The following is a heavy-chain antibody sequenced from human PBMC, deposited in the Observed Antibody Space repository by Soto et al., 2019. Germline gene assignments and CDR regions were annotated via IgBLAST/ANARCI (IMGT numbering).Heavy chain of an antibody. CDR2: IYSGGST. V-gene: IGHV3-53*01. CDR3: ARGTVMATITHYYYCYGMDV. J-gene: IGHJ6*02. CDR1: GFTVSSNY. D-gene: IGHD5-12*01. Sequence: EVQLVESGGGLIQPGGSLRLSCAASGFTVSSNYMSWVRQAPGKGLEWVSVIYSGGSTYYADSVKGRFTISRDNSKNTLYLQMNSLRAENTAVYYCARGTVMATITHYYYCYGMDVWGQGTTVTVSS.